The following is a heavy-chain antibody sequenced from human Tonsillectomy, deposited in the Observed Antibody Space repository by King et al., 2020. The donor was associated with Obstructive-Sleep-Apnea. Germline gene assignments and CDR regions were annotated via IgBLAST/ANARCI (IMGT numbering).Heavy chain of an antibody. CDR3: AVTVAGRGGPFDY. D-gene: IGHD6-19*01. Sequence: VQLVESGGGLVQPGGSLRLSCAASGFTFSSYWMSWVRQAPGKGLEWVANIKQDGSEKYYVDSVKGRFTISRDNAKNSLYLQMNSLRAEDTAVYYCAVTVAGRGGPFDYWGQGTLVTVSS. V-gene: IGHV3-7*01. CDR1: GFTFSSYW. J-gene: IGHJ4*02. CDR2: IKQDGSEK.